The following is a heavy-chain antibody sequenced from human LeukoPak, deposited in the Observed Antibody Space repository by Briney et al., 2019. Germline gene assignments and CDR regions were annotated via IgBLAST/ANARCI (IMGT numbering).Heavy chain of an antibody. CDR3: ATLRGVRAQYNWFDP. J-gene: IGHJ5*02. CDR1: GYTFTGYY. V-gene: IGHV1-2*06. CDR2: INPNTGGT. D-gene: IGHD3-10*02. Sequence: ASVKVSCKASGYTFTGYYIHWVRQAPGQGLEWMGRINPNTGGTNYAQKFQGRVTMTRDTSISTAYMELSSLRSDDTAVYYCATLRGVRAQYNWFDPWGQGTLVTVSS.